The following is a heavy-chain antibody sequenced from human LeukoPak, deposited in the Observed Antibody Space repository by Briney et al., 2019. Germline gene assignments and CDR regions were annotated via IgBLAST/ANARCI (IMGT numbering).Heavy chain of an antibody. J-gene: IGHJ4*02. CDR3: ARDKIAAAFGY. Sequence: SETLSLTCTVSGGSISSGGYYWSWIRQPPGKGLEWIGYIYHSGSTYYNPSLKSRVTISVDTSKDQFSLNLTSVTAADTAVYYCARDKIAAAFGYWGQGTLVTVSS. CDR2: IYHSGST. V-gene: IGHV4-30-2*01. CDR1: GGSISSGGYY. D-gene: IGHD6-25*01.